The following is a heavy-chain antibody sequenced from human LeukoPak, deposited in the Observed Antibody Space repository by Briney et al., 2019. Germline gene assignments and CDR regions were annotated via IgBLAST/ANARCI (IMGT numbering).Heavy chain of an antibody. V-gene: IGHV3-30*02. CDR1: VFTFSSYG. D-gene: IGHD3-3*01. CDR2: IRYDGSNK. Sequence: GGSMRLSCAASVFTFSSYGMHCVRQAPGKGLEWVAFIRYDGSNKYYIDSVKGRFTISRDNSKNTLYLQMNSLRAEDTAVYYCAKGARFLEWYYYYYYMDVWGKGTTVTVSS. CDR3: AKGARFLEWYYYYYYMDV. J-gene: IGHJ6*03.